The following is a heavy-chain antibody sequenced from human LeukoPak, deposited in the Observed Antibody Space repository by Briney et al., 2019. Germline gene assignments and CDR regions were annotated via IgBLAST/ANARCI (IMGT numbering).Heavy chain of an antibody. CDR1: GFTVSSNY. V-gene: IGHV3-53*01. Sequence: PGGPLRLSCAASGFTVSSNYMSWVRQAPGKGLEWVSGISGRGTEYYAESVRGRFSISKDNSKNTMSMDMNSLRVEDTAVYFCARDYIPGDGYADFDSWGQGILVTVSS. CDR2: ISGRGTE. J-gene: IGHJ4*02. CDR3: ARDYIPGDGYADFDS. D-gene: IGHD3-16*01.